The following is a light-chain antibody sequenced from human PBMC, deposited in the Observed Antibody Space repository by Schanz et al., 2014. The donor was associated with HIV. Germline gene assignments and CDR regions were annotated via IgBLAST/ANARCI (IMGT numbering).Light chain of an antibody. CDR2: ENH. J-gene: IGLJ3*02. V-gene: IGLV6-57*04. CDR3: QSSDTTNPGV. CDR1: SGSISSAY. Sequence: NFMLTQPHSVSESPGKTVTISCTRSSGSISSAYVQWYQHRPGSAPITLIYENHQRHSGVPDRFSGSIDSSSNSASLTISALETEDEADYYCQSSDTTNPGVFGGGTKLTVL.